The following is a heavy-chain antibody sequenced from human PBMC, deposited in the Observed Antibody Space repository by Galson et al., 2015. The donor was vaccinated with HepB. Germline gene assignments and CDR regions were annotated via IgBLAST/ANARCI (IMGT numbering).Heavy chain of an antibody. V-gene: IGHV3-33*01. D-gene: IGHD3-9*01. CDR1: GFTFSSYG. J-gene: IGHJ4*02. CDR3: ARETGLSPFDY. Sequence: SLRLSCAASGFTFSSYGMHWVRQAPGKGLEWVAVIWYDGSNKYYADSVKGRFTISRDNSKNTLYLQMNSLRAEGTAVYYCARETGLSPFDYWGQGTLVTVSS. CDR2: IWYDGSNK.